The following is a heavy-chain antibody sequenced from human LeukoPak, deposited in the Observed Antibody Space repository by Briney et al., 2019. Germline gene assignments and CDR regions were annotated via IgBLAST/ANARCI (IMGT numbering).Heavy chain of an antibody. CDR2: IYYSGST. J-gene: IGHJ4*02. CDR1: GGSISSYY. Sequence: PSETLSLTCTVSGGSISSYYWSWIRQPPGKGLEWIGYIYYSGSTNYNPSLKSRVTISVDTSKNQFSLKLSSVTAADTAVYYCATVVLGSGWQGYYFDYWGQGTLVTVSS. V-gene: IGHV4-59*01. D-gene: IGHD6-19*01. CDR3: ATVVLGSGWQGYYFDY.